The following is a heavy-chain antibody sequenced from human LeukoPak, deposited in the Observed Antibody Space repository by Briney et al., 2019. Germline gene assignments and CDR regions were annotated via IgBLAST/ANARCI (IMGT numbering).Heavy chain of an antibody. CDR2: ISSSGSYI. CDR1: GSTFSSNE. D-gene: IGHD6-13*01. CDR3: AKGYSTNWYLFDY. V-gene: IGHV3-48*03. J-gene: IGHJ4*02. Sequence: GGSLRLSCAASGSTFSSNEMNWVRQAPGKGLEWVSYISSSGSYIYYVDSVKGRFTISRDNAKNSLYLQMNSLSVEDTALYYCAKGYSTNWYLFDYWGQGSLVTVSS.